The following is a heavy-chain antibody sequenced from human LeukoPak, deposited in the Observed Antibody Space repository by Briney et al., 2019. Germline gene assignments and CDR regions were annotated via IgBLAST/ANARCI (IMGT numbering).Heavy chain of an antibody. D-gene: IGHD6-19*01. CDR3: ARVSAVADSFDL. Sequence: ASVKVSCKTSGYIFTGYYIHWVRQAPGQGLEWMGWINPNNGGTNYAQKFQVRVTMTRNTSITTAYMELSNLRSDDTAVYYCARVSAVADSFDLWGQGTLVSVSS. CDR1: GYIFTGYY. V-gene: IGHV1-2*02. J-gene: IGHJ3*01. CDR2: INPNNGGT.